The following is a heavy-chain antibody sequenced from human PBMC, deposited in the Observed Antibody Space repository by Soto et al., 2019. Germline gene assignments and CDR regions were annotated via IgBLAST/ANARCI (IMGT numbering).Heavy chain of an antibody. D-gene: IGHD3-22*01. CDR3: ALRSMAVVPEY. J-gene: IGHJ4*02. V-gene: IGHV4-59*01. CDR2: LYYGRSA. CDR1: GDSISSYY. Sequence: QVQLQESGPGLVKPSETLSLTCAVSGDSISSYYCMWIRQPPGKGLESIGYLYYGRSANYNPSLTSRVTLSVDTSTNPCSLTLSSMTAADTAVSYCALRSMAVVPEYWGQGTLVTVSS.